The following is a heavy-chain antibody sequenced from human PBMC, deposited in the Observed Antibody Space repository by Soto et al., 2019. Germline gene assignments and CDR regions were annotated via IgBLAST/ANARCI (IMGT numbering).Heavy chain of an antibody. CDR1: GGSISSYY. D-gene: IGHD3-10*01. V-gene: IGHV4-59*01. CDR2: IYYSGST. J-gene: IGHJ4*02. CDR3: ARGAVRTPNTFDY. Sequence: SETLSLTCTVSGGSISSYYWSWIRQPPGKGLEWIGYIYYSGSTNYNPSLKSRVTISVDTSKNQFSLKLSSVTAADTAVYYCARGAVRTPNTFDYWGKGTLVTVSS.